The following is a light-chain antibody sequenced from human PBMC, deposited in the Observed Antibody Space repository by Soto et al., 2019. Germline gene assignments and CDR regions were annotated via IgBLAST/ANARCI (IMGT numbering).Light chain of an antibody. Sequence: QSVLTQPPSVSGAPGQRVTISCTGSSSNIGAGYDEHWYQQLPGTAPKLLIYTDNNRPSGVPDRFSGSKSATSASLAITGLQAEDEADYYCQSYDSSLSGYVFGTGTKLTVL. CDR2: TDN. CDR3: QSYDSSLSGYV. CDR1: SSNIGAGYD. J-gene: IGLJ1*01. V-gene: IGLV1-40*01.